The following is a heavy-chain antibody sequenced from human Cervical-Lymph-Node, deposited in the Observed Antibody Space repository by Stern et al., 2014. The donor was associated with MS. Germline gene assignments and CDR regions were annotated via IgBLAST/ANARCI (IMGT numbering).Heavy chain of an antibody. Sequence: EVQLVESGAEVKKPGESLKISCKGSGYNFTSYWIGWVRQMPGQGLEWMGVIYPGDSDTRYSPSFQGQVTISADKSISTAYLQWSSLKASDTAMYYCARHCAKREQCAFDYWGQGTLVTVSS. CDR1: GYNFTSYW. V-gene: IGHV5-51*01. J-gene: IGHJ4*02. CDR3: ARHCAKREQCAFDY. CDR2: IYPGDSDT. D-gene: IGHD6-19*01.